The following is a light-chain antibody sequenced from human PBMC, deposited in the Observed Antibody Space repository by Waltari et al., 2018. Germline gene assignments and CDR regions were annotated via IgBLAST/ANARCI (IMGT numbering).Light chain of an antibody. CDR2: EGT. CDR1: SSDVVSSNR. CDR3: CAHAGGGTHYA. V-gene: IGLV2-23*01. J-gene: IGLJ1*01. Sequence: QSALTQPASVSGSPGQSITISCTGTSSDVVSSNRVSWYQQHPGKGPKILIYEGTQRLSGVSDRFSGSKSGNTASLTLSGLQPEDEADYYCCAHAGGGTHYAFGTGTKVTVL.